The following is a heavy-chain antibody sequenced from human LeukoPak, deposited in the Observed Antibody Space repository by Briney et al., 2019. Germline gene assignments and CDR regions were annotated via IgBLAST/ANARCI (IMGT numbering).Heavy chain of an antibody. CDR3: AVEYSSSSAHDY. D-gene: IGHD6-6*01. V-gene: IGHV1-2*02. J-gene: IGHJ4*02. CDR1: GYTFTGYY. CDR2: INPNSGGT. Sequence: ASVKVSCKASGYTFTGYYMHWVRQAPGQGLEWMGWINPNSGGTNYAQKFQGRVTMTRDTSISTAYMELSRLRSDDTAVYYCAVEYSSSSAHDYWGQGTLVTVSS.